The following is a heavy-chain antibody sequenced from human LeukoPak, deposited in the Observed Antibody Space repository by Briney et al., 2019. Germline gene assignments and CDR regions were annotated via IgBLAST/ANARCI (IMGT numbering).Heavy chain of an antibody. CDR2: XYYSGST. Sequence: XGXXXIGXXYYSGSTYYNPSLKSRVTISVDTSKNQFSLKLSSVTAADTAVYYCARDFMVRGVIISGWFDPWGQGTLVTVSS. J-gene: IGHJ5*02. CDR3: ARDFMVRGVIISGWFDP. V-gene: IGHV4-31*02. D-gene: IGHD3-10*01.